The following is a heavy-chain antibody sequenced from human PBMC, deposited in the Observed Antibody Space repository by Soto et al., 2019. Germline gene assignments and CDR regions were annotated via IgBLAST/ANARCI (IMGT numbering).Heavy chain of an antibody. V-gene: IGHV1-2*02. J-gene: IGHJ4*02. CDR3: GRGRSGQIVVFF. Sequence: ASVKVSCKASGYTFTGHYIHWVRQAPEQGPEWMGEIGPETGATRYAQKFQGRVTMTRDMSITTVYMELNNLSPDDTAVYYCGRGRSGQIVVFFWGQGTPVTVS. D-gene: IGHD1-26*01. CDR2: IGPETGAT. CDR1: GYTFTGHY.